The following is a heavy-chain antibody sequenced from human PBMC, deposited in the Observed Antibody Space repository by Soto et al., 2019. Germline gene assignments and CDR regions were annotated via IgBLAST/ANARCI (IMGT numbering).Heavy chain of an antibody. CDR2: IYHGDSDT. CDR1: GYSFTRCW. D-gene: IGHD6-13*01. Sequence: PAESLNISCKVSGYSFTRCWVGWVLQMPGKGLEWMGTIYHGDSDTRYSPSFQGQVTISADKSISTAYLQWSSLKASDTAMYYCARLLAADGPGWFDPWGQGTLVTVSS. J-gene: IGHJ5*02. CDR3: ARLLAADGPGWFDP. V-gene: IGHV5-51*01.